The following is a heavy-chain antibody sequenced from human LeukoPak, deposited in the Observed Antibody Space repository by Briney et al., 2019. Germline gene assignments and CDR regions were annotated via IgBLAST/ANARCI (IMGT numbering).Heavy chain of an antibody. CDR2: IYYSGTT. CDR3: ARGLITFGGVIVPPDY. J-gene: IGHJ4*02. CDR1: GGSISSYY. D-gene: IGHD3-16*02. V-gene: IGHV4-59*01. Sequence: PSETLSLTCTVSGGSISSYYWNWIRQPPGKGLEWIGYIYYSGTTNYNPSLKSRVTISVGTSKNQFSLKLSSVTAADTAVYYCARGLITFGGVIVPPDYWGQGTLVTVSS.